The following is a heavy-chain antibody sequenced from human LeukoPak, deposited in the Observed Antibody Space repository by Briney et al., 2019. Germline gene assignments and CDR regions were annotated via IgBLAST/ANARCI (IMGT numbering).Heavy chain of an antibody. D-gene: IGHD3-10*01. CDR1: GYTFTGYG. V-gene: IGHV1-18*01. Sequence: ASVKVSCKASGYTFTGYGISWVRQAPGQGLEWMGWISAYNGNTNYAQKLQGRVTMTTDTSTSTAYMELRSLRSDDTAVYYCARDPRVLLPPAEYAFDIWGQGTMVTVSS. J-gene: IGHJ3*02. CDR3: ARDPRVLLPPAEYAFDI. CDR2: ISAYNGNT.